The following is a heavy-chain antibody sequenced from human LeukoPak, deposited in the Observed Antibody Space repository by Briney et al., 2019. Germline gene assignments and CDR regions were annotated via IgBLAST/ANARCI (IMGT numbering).Heavy chain of an antibody. J-gene: IGHJ4*02. CDR1: GGSISSSSYY. Sequence: RASETLSLTCTVSGGSISSSSYYWGWIRQPPGKGLEWIGSIYYSGSTYYNPSLKSRVTISVDTSKNQFSLKLSSVTAADTAVYYCARGSGSDWAEYYFDYWGQGTLVTVSS. CDR3: ARGSGSDWAEYYFDY. D-gene: IGHD6-19*01. V-gene: IGHV4-39*07. CDR2: IYYSGST.